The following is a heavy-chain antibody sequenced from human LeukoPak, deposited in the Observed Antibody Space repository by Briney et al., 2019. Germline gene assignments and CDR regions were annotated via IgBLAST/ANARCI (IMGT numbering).Heavy chain of an antibody. CDR2: MNPNSGNT. J-gene: IGHJ4*02. D-gene: IGHD3-10*01. CDR3: ARNPAASGSFEY. Sequence: ASVKVSCKASGYTFTNYDINWVRQATGQGLEWMGWMNPNSGNTGYAQRFQGRVTMTRDTSTGTAYMDLSSLTSEDTAVYYYARNPAASGSFEYWGQGTLVTVSS. CDR1: GYTFTNYD. V-gene: IGHV1-8*01.